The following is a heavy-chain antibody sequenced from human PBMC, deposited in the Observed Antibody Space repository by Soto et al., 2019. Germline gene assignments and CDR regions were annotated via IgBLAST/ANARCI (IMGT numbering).Heavy chain of an antibody. J-gene: IGHJ3*02. CDR2: FDPEDGET. V-gene: IGHV1-24*01. Sequence: ASVKVSCKVSGYTLTELSMHWVRQAPGKGLEWMGGFDPEDGETIYAQKFQGRVTMTEDTSTDTAYMELSSLRSEDTAVYYCATDWFQYCSGGSCYRNYAFDIWGQGTMVTVSS. CDR3: ATDWFQYCSGGSCYRNYAFDI. CDR1: GYTLTELS. D-gene: IGHD2-15*01.